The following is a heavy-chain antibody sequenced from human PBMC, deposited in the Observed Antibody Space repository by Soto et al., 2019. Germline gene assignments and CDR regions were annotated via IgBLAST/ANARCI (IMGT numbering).Heavy chain of an antibody. V-gene: IGHV4-4*02. CDR1: GGSISSSNW. J-gene: IGHJ5*02. CDR3: ASGRYGSGSYWANWFDP. CDR2: IYHSGST. D-gene: IGHD3-10*01. Sequence: PSETLSLTCAVSGGSISSSNWWSWVRQPPGKGLEWIGEIYHSGSTNYNPSLKSRVTISVDKSKNQFSLKLSSVTAADTAVYYCASGRYGSGSYWANWFDPWGQGTLVTLSS.